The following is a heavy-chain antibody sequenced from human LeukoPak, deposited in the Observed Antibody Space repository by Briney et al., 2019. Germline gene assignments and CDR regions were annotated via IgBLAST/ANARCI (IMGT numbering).Heavy chain of an antibody. J-gene: IGHJ4*02. V-gene: IGHV3-30*04. CDR2: ISFDGVNT. CDR1: GFTFSTYA. Sequence: PGRSLRLSCAASGFTFSTYAIHWVRQAPGKGLEWVAVISFDGVNTFYADSVKGRFTISRDNSNNTVYLQMNNLRPEDTAIYYCATYRQVLLPFESWGQGTLVTVSS. CDR3: ATYRQVLLPFES. D-gene: IGHD2-8*02.